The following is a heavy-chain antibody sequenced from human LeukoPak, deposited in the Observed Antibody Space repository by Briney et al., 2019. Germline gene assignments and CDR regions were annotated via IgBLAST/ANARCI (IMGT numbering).Heavy chain of an antibody. V-gene: IGHV1-69*13. CDR1: GGTFSSYA. CDR3: ARDNPYCSGGSCYGDV. D-gene: IGHD2-15*01. CDR2: IIPIFGTA. J-gene: IGHJ6*02. Sequence: SVKVSCKASGGTFSSYAISWVRQAPGQGLEWMGGIIPIFGTANYAQKFQGRVTITADESTSTAYMELSSLRSEDTAAYYCARDNPYCSGGSCYGDVWGQGTTVTVSS.